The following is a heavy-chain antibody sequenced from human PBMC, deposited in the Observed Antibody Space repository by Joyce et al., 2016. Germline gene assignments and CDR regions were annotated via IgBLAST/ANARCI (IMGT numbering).Heavy chain of an antibody. D-gene: IGHD2-15*01. CDR2: ISYDGSKT. CDR3: AKVVVAACIDF. V-gene: IGHV3-33*05. Sequence: QVELVESGGGVVQPGRSLRLSCAASGFTFRSFGMLWVRQDPGKGLEWVAVISYDGSKTFYSDSVKGRFTVSRDNSKNTLDLQMNSLRPEDTAVYYCAKVVVAACIDFWGQGTLVSVSS. CDR1: GFTFRSFG. J-gene: IGHJ4*02.